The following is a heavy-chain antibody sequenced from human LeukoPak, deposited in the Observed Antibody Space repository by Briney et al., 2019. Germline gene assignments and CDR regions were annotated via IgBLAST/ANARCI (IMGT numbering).Heavy chain of an antibody. J-gene: IGHJ4*02. Sequence: GGSLRLSCVPSGFTFSSYWMSWVRQAPGKGLEWVANIKQDGSEKYYVGSVKGRFIISRDNAKNSLYLQMNSLRAEDTAVHYCARAMEPYYDSNGCDYWGQGTPVTVSS. CDR2: IKQDGSEK. V-gene: IGHV3-7*01. CDR1: GFTFSSYW. CDR3: ARAMEPYYDSNGCDY. D-gene: IGHD3-22*01.